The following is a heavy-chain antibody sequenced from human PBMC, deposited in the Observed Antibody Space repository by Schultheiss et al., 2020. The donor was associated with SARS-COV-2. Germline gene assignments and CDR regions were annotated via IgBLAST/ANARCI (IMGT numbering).Heavy chain of an antibody. CDR2: ISGSGGST. CDR1: GFTFSSYA. V-gene: IGHV3-23*01. CDR3: ASSSITGRYVWGSYRDYYGMDV. J-gene: IGHJ6*02. Sequence: GGSLRLSCAASGFTFSSYAMSWVRQAPGKGLEWVSAISGSGGSTYYADSVKGRFTISRDNSKNTLYLQMNSLRAEDTAVYYCASSSITGRYVWGSYRDYYGMDVWGQGTTVTVSS. D-gene: IGHD3-16*02.